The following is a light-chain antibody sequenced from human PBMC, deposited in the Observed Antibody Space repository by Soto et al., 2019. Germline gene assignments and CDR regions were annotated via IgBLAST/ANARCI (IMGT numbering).Light chain of an antibody. J-gene: IGKJ4*01. CDR2: KAS. Sequence: DIQMTQSPSTLSASVGDRVTITCRASQSISSWLAWYQQKPGKAPQLLIYKASFLESGVPSRFSGSGSGTEFTLTISSLQPDDFATYYCQQYSSYPLTFGGGTKVDIK. CDR3: QQYSSYPLT. CDR1: QSISSW. V-gene: IGKV1-5*03.